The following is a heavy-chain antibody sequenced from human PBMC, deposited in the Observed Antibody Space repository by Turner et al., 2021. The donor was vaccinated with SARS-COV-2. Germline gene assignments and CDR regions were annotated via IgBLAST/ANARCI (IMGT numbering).Heavy chain of an antibody. CDR3: ARGPHPRGFDY. CDR2: NYSGGST. D-gene: IGHD3-10*01. CDR1: GFTVSSNY. J-gene: IGHJ4*02. V-gene: IGHV3-53*02. Sequence: EVQLVETGGVLIQPVGSLILSCAASGFTVSSNYMSWVRQAPGKGLEWVSVNYSGGSTYYAESLKGRFTISRDNSKNTLYLQMNSLRAEDTAVYYCARGPHPRGFDYWGQGTLVTGSS.